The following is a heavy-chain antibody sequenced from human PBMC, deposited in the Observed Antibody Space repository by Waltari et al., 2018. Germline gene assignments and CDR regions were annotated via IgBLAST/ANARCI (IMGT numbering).Heavy chain of an antibody. CDR3: ARDSLLLYAFDI. CDR1: GFTFSSYR. Sequence: EVQLVESGGGMVKPGGSLRLSCAASGFTFSSYRLNWVRQAPGKGLELVSSISSSSSYIYYADSVKGRFTISRDNAKNSLYLQMNSLRAEDTAVYYCARDSLLLYAFDIWGQGTMVTVSS. D-gene: IGHD2-21*01. CDR2: ISSSSSYI. J-gene: IGHJ3*02. V-gene: IGHV3-21*01.